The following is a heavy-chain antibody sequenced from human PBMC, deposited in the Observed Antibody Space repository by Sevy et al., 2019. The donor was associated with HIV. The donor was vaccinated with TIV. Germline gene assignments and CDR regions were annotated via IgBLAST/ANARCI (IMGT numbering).Heavy chain of an antibody. CDR1: GYTFTSYG. Sequence: ASVKVSCKASGYTFTSYGISWVRQAPGQGLEWMGWISAYNGNTNYAQKLQGRVTMTTDTSTSTAYMELRSLRSDDTAVYYCARESPRMITFGGVIVNGYFDYWGQGTLVTVSS. CDR2: ISAYNGNT. J-gene: IGHJ4*02. CDR3: ARESPRMITFGGVIVNGYFDY. D-gene: IGHD3-16*02. V-gene: IGHV1-18*01.